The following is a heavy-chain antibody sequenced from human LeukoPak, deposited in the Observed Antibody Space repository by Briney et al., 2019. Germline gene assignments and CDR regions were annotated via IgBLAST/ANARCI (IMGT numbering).Heavy chain of an antibody. CDR2: ISANDGKT. CDR1: GFVFTSYG. J-gene: IGHJ4*02. CDR3: ARELHVERDDY. V-gene: IGHV1-18*01. Sequence: AASVEVSCKASGFVFTSYGFTWVRQAPGQGLEWMGWISANDGKTHYSEKHQGRVTMSTDTVTSTAYMELRSLRSDDTAVYYCARELHVERDDYWGQGTLVTVSS. D-gene: IGHD1-1*01.